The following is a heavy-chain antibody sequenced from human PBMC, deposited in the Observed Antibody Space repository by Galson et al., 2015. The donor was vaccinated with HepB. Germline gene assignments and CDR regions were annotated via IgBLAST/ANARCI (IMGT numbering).Heavy chain of an antibody. V-gene: IGHV3-21*01. CDR1: GFTFSSYS. CDR3: ARGGLEVTRAIDY. J-gene: IGHJ4*02. Sequence: SLRLSCAASGFTFSSYSIIWVRQAPGKGLEWVSAISWNSYSIFYADSVKGRFTISRDNAENSLYLQMNSLRAEDTAVYYCARGGLEVTRAIDYWGQGTLVTVSS. D-gene: IGHD4-11*01. CDR2: ISWNSYSI.